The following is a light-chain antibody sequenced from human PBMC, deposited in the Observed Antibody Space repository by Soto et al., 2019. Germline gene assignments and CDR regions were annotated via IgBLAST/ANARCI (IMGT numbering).Light chain of an antibody. CDR2: YVS. V-gene: IGLV2-14*01. CDR1: SSDVGGYNY. Sequence: QSALTQPASVSGSPGQSITISCTGTSSDVGGYNYVSWYQQHPGKAPKLMIYYVSNRPSGVSNRFSGSKSGNTASLTISGLQAEDEAAYYCSSYTSSSTLVVFGGGTKLTVL. CDR3: SSYTSSSTLVV. J-gene: IGLJ2*01.